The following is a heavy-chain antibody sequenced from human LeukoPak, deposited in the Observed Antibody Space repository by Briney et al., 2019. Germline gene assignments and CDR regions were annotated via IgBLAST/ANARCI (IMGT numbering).Heavy chain of an antibody. V-gene: IGHV4-39*01. CDR3: ARHVRIPGRRHLDY. J-gene: IGHJ4*02. Sequence: PSETLSLTCTVSGGSISSSSYYWGWIRQPPGKGREWLGSIYYSGSTYYNPSLKSRVTISVDTSKNQFSLKLSSVTAADTAVYYCARHVRIPGRRHLDYWGQGTLVTVSS. D-gene: IGHD1-20*01. CDR2: IYYSGST. CDR1: GGSISSSSYY.